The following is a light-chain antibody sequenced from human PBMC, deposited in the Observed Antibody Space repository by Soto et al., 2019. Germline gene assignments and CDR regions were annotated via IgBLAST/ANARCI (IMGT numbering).Light chain of an antibody. CDR3: QQYGNSVYT. CDR2: AAS. J-gene: IGKJ2*01. CDR1: QSVSSSY. V-gene: IGKV3-20*01. Sequence: EIVLTQSPGTLPLSPGERATLSCRASQSVSSSYLAWYQQKPGQTPRLLIYAASSRATGIPDRFSGSGSGTDFSLTISRLEPEDFAVYYCQQYGNSVYTFGQGTKLEIK.